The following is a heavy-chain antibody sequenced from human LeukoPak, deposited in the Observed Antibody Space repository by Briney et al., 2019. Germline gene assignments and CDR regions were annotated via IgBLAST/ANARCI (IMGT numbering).Heavy chain of an antibody. CDR1: GFTFSSYA. J-gene: IGHJ4*02. Sequence: GGSLRLSCAASGFTFSSYAMSWVRQAPGKGLEWVSGISGSGTSTYYADSVKGRFTISRDNLKNTLSLQMNSLTAEDTAVYYCAKNPRLEGWIYFDSWGQGILVTVSS. CDR2: ISGSGTST. D-gene: IGHD1-1*01. CDR3: AKNPRLEGWIYFDS. V-gene: IGHV3-23*01.